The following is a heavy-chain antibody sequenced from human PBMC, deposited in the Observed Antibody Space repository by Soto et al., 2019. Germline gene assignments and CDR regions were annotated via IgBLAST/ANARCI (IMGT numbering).Heavy chain of an antibody. CDR2: IKYSGIT. Sequence: PSETLSLTCAVYGGSFSGYYWSWIRQPPGKGLEWIGEIKYSGITNYNPSLKSRVTISADTSKNQFSLKLSSVTAADTAVYYCAKGKHPDYWGQGTLVTVSS. V-gene: IGHV4-34*01. J-gene: IGHJ4*02. CDR3: AKGKHPDY. CDR1: GGSFSGYY.